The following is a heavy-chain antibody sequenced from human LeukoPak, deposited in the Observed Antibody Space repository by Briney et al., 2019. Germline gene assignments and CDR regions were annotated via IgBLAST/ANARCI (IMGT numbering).Heavy chain of an antibody. V-gene: IGHV4-59*01. D-gene: IGHD6-13*01. CDR1: GGSISSYY. Sequence: SETLSLTCTVSGGSISSYYWSWIRQPPGKGLEWIGYIYYSGSTNYNSSLKSRVTISVDTSKNQFSLKLSSVTAADTAVYYCARDMTLGIAAAADAFDIWGQGTMVTVSS. J-gene: IGHJ3*02. CDR3: ARDMTLGIAAAADAFDI. CDR2: IYYSGST.